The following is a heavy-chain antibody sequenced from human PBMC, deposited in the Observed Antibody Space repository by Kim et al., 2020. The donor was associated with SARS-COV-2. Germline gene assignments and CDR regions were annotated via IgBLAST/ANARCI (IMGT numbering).Heavy chain of an antibody. V-gene: IGHV4-34*01. J-gene: IGHJ4*02. Sequence: SLGSRVTISLDTSKNQFSLNLRSVTDADTAVYYCARESRSDSCCYYNLDFWGQGTLVTVSS. D-gene: IGHD3-22*01. CDR3: ARESRSDSCCYYNLDF.